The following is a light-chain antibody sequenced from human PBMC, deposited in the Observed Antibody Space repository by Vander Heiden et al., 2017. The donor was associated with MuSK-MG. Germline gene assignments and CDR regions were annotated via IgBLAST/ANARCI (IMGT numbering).Light chain of an antibody. V-gene: IGKV3D-15*01. CDR1: QRVSSN. CDR2: GES. CDR3: QQDNNWPPWT. J-gene: IGKJ1*01. Sequence: EIVMIQSAATLSVCRGERATLSRRAGQRVSSNLAWYQQKPFQSPRLLIYGESTRATVIPARFSGSGSGTKFTLTISSRQSEDFAVYYFQQDNNWPPWTFGQGTKVEIK.